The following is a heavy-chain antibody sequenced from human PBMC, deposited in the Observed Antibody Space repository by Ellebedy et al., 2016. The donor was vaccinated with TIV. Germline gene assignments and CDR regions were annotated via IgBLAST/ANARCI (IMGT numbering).Heavy chain of an antibody. D-gene: IGHD2-2*01. V-gene: IGHV4-39*07. CDR2: IYYSGST. CDR1: GGSISSSSYY. J-gene: IGHJ4*02. Sequence: SETLSLXXTVPGGSISSSSYYWGWIRQPPGKGLEWIGSIYYSGSTYYNPSLKSRVTISVDTSKNQFSLKLSSVTAADTAVYYCARVKVVPADTAHYFDYWGQGTLVTVSS. CDR3: ARVKVVPADTAHYFDY.